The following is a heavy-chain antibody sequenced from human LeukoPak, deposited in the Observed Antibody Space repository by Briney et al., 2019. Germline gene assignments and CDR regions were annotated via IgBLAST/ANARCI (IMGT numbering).Heavy chain of an antibody. Sequence: GASVKVSCKASGYTFTDYYLHWARQAPGQGLEWMGCINPNSGGTDYAQKSQGRVTMTRDTSISTAYMELSSLTSDDTAIYYCARGRTPAGGRVLDGYWGQGTLVTVSS. V-gene: IGHV1-2*02. CDR2: INPNSGGT. CDR1: GYTFTDYY. CDR3: ARGRTPAGGRVLDGY. D-gene: IGHD6-13*01. J-gene: IGHJ4*02.